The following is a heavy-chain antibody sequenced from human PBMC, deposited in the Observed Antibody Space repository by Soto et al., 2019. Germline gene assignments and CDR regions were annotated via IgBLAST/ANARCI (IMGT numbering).Heavy chain of an antibody. Sequence: QVQVVQSGDEVKKPGASVKVSCKASGYTFTNYGFSWVRQAPGQGLEWMGWISGYNGNTKYAEKFQGRVTMTTDASTTTVHMEMTSLRSDDTAVYYCAREGQAPYYYYGMDVWGQGTAVTVSS. CDR3: AREGQAPYYYYGMDV. J-gene: IGHJ6*02. CDR1: GYTFTNYG. CDR2: ISGYNGNT. V-gene: IGHV1-18*01.